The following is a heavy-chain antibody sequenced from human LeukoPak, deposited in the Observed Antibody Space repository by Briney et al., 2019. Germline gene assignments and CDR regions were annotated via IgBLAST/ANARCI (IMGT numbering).Heavy chain of an antibody. CDR3: ARDTKRLTALDY. CDR2: ISSSSSII. D-gene: IGHD1-14*01. CDR1: GFTFNSYS. J-gene: IGHJ4*02. Sequence: GGSLRLSCTASGFTFNSYSMTWVRQAPGKGLEWISYISSSSSIIHYADSVKGRFTISRDNARNSVYLQMNSLRAEDTAVYYCARDTKRLTALDYWGQGTLVTVSS. V-gene: IGHV3-48*04.